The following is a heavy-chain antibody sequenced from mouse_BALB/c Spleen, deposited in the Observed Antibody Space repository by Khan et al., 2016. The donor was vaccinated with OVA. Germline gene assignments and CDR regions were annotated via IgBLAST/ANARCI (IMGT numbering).Heavy chain of an antibody. J-gene: IGHJ3*01. CDR2: IDPANGNT. CDR3: ARTRNYGSPFAY. CDR1: GFNIKDTY. D-gene: IGHD1-1*01. V-gene: IGHV14-3*02. Sequence: EVQLQESGAELVKPGASVKLSCTASGFNIKDTYMHWVKQRPEQGLEWIGRIDPANGNTKYDPKFQGKATITADTSSNTAYLQLSSLTSEDTAVYYCARTRNYGSPFAYWGQGTLVTVSA.